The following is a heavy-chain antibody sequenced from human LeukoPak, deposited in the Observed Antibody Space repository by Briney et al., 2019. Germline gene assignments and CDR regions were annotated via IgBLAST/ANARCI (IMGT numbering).Heavy chain of an antibody. D-gene: IGHD3-10*01. J-gene: IGHJ5*02. V-gene: IGHV3-21*01. CDR3: ARGRITMVRGVIDWFDP. Sequence: PGGSLRLSCAASGFTFSSYSMNWVRQAPGKGLEWVSSISSSSSYIYYADSVKGRFTISRDNAKNSLYLQMNSLRAEDTAVYYCARGRITMVRGVIDWFDPWGQGTLVTVSS. CDR1: GFTFSSYS. CDR2: ISSSSSYI.